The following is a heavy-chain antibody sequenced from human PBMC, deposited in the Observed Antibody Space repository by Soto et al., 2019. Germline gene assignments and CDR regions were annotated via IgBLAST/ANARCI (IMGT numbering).Heavy chain of an antibody. Sequence: QVQLQESGPGLVEPSQTLSLTCTVSGGSVSSGTYYWSWIRHHPGTGLEWIGFIHYSGGTYYSPSLRSRVTISLDTSQNQFSLNLASVTAADTAVYYCARSQRDKYGTPRCYFDSWGQGSLVTVSS. D-gene: IGHD3-10*01. CDR1: GGSVSSGTYY. CDR2: IHYSGGT. V-gene: IGHV4-31*03. J-gene: IGHJ4*02. CDR3: ARSQRDKYGTPRCYFDS.